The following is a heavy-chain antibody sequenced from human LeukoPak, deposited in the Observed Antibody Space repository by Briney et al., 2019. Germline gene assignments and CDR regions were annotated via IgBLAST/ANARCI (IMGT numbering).Heavy chain of an antibody. V-gene: IGHV3-48*01. J-gene: IGHJ4*02. CDR2: ISSSSSTI. Sequence: GGSLRLSCAASGFTFSSYGMTWVRQAPGKGLEWVSYISSSSSTIYYADSVKGRFTISRDNAKNSLYLQMNSLRAEDTAVYYCARVPADYSSGWHPFDYWGQGTLVTVSS. CDR3: ARVPADYSSGWHPFDY. CDR1: GFTFSSYG. D-gene: IGHD6-19*01.